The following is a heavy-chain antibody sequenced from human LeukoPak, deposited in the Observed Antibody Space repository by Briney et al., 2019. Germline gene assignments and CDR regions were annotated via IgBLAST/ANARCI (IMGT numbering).Heavy chain of an antibody. Sequence: GGSLRLSCAASGFTFSSYSMSWVRQAPGKGLEWVSYISSSGSTIYYADSVKGRFTISRDNAKNSLYLQMNSLRAEDTAVYYCTRVRPTVDYWGQGTLVTVSS. J-gene: IGHJ4*02. V-gene: IGHV3-48*01. CDR2: ISSSGSTI. CDR3: TRVRPTVDY. CDR1: GFTFSSYS.